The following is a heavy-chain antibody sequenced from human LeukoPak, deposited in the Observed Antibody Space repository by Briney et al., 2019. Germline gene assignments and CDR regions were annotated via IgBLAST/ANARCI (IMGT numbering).Heavy chain of an antibody. V-gene: IGHV3-30*02. CDR1: GFTFSSYG. CDR2: IRYDGSNK. Sequence: GGSLRLSRAASGFTFSSYGMHWVRQAPGKGLEWVAFIRYDGSNKYYADSVKGRFTISRDNSKNTLYLQMNSLRAEDTAVYYCAKDTLSGYDYRLYYYYGMDVWGQGTTVTVSS. CDR3: AKDTLSGYDYRLYYYYGMDV. J-gene: IGHJ6*02. D-gene: IGHD5-12*01.